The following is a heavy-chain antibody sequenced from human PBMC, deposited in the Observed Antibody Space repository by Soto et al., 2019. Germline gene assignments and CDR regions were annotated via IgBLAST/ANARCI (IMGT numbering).Heavy chain of an antibody. Sequence: QVQLQESGPGLVKPSQTLSLTCTVSGGSISSGDYYWSWIRQPPGKGLEWIGYIYYSGSTYYNPSLKSRVTISVDTSMNQFSLKLSSVTAADTAVYYCASLDIVVVVAAPAHWYFDLWGRGTLVTVSS. J-gene: IGHJ2*01. D-gene: IGHD2-15*01. CDR1: GGSISSGDYY. CDR3: ASLDIVVVVAAPAHWYFDL. V-gene: IGHV4-30-4*01. CDR2: IYYSGST.